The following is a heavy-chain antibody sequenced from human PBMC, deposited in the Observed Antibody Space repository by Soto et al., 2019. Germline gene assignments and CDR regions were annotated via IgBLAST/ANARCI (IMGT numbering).Heavy chain of an antibody. Sequence: SETLSLACTVSGGSISSYYWSWIRQPPGKGLEWIGYIYYSGSTNYNPSLKSRVTISVDTSKNQFSLKLSSVTAADTAVYYCARESSGRYGSVVDYWGQGTLVTVS. V-gene: IGHV4-59*01. CDR2: IYYSGST. CDR1: GGSISSYY. CDR3: ARESSGRYGSVVDY. D-gene: IGHD1-26*01. J-gene: IGHJ4*02.